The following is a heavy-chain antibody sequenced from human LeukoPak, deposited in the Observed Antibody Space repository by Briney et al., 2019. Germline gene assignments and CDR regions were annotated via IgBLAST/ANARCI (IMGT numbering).Heavy chain of an antibody. Sequence: GGSLRLSCAASGFTFSSYGMHWVRQAPGKGLEWVEVIWYDGSNKYYADSVKGRFTISRDNSKNTLYLQMNSLRAEDTAVYYCARGGFNYAGMDVWGQGTTVTVSS. J-gene: IGHJ6*02. CDR2: IWYDGSNK. CDR3: ARGGFNYAGMDV. D-gene: IGHD3-10*01. CDR1: GFTFSSYG. V-gene: IGHV3-33*01.